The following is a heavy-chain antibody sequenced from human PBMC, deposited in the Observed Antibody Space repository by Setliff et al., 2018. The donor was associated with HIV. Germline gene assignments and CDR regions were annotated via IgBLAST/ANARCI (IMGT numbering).Heavy chain of an antibody. CDR1: GFTFSSYS. CDR2: ISSSSSYI. V-gene: IGHV3-21*01. CDR3: ARDPSDYGDYGGIYYYYYYMDV. Sequence: GGSLRLSCAASGFTFSSYSMNWVCQAPGKGLEWVSSISSSSSYIYYADSVKGRFTISRDNAKNSLYLQMNSLRAEDTAVYYCARDPSDYGDYGGIYYYYYYMDVWGKGTTVTVSS. J-gene: IGHJ6*03. D-gene: IGHD4-17*01.